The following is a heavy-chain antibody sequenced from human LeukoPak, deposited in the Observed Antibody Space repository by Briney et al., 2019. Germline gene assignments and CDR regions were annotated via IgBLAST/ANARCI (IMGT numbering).Heavy chain of an antibody. D-gene: IGHD2-15*01. CDR2: MNPNSGNT. Sequence: GASVKVSCKASGYTFTSYDINWVRQATGQGLEWMGWMNPNSGNTGYAQKFQGRVTMTRNTSISTAYMELRSLKSDDTAVYYCAREVAATLIDYWGQGTLVTVSS. V-gene: IGHV1-8*01. J-gene: IGHJ4*02. CDR3: AREVAATLIDY. CDR1: GYTFTSYD.